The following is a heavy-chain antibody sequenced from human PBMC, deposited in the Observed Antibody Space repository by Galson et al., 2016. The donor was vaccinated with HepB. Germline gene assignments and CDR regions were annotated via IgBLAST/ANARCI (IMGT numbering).Heavy chain of an antibody. CDR3: ARPKGYNTASESHFPGMYAFGI. J-gene: IGHJ3*02. Sequence: SETLSLTCTVSGGSISSSSYYWGWIRQPPGEGLEWIGSIYNSGTTYSNPSLESRVTMSVDTSKNQFSLKVNSVTAADTAVYCCARPKGYNTASESHFPGMYAFGIGGQGTMVTASS. D-gene: IGHD5-24*01. CDR2: IYNSGTT. V-gene: IGHV4-39*01. CDR1: GGSISSSSYY.